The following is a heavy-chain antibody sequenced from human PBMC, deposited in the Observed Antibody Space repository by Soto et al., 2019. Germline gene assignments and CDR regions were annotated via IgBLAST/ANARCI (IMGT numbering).Heavy chain of an antibody. CDR3: ARHSGDHTGDSDYAMDV. D-gene: IGHD4-17*01. Sequence: PGESLKISCKGSAYSFTSYWIGWVRQMPGKGLEWMGIIYPGDSDTRYSPSFQGQVTISDDKSITTAYLQWSSLKASDTAIYYCARHSGDHTGDSDYAMDVWGQGTTVTVSS. V-gene: IGHV5-51*01. CDR2: IYPGDSDT. CDR1: AYSFTSYW. J-gene: IGHJ6*02.